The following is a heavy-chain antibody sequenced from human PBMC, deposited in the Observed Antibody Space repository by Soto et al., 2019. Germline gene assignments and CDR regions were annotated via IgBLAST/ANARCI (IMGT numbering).Heavy chain of an antibody. Sequence: QVQLVESGGGVVQPGRSLRLSCAASGFSFSNYAMHWVRQAPGKGLEWVAVISYDGSNKYYADSVKGRFTISRDNSTNTRYLQLNNLRTEDTAVYYCATVRVYRQDFDSFEIWGQGTMVTVSS. CDR1: GFSFSNYA. CDR2: ISYDGSNK. J-gene: IGHJ3*02. CDR3: ATVRVYRQDFDSFEI. V-gene: IGHV3-30-3*01. D-gene: IGHD3-16*02.